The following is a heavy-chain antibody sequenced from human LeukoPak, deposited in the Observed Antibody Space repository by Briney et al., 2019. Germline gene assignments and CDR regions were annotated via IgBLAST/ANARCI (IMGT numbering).Heavy chain of an antibody. CDR2: TNHRGST. Sequence: PSETLSLTCAVYGGSFSGYYWSWIRQPPGKGLEWIGETNHRGSTNYNPSLKSRVTISVDTSKNQFSLKLSSVTAADTAVYYCARGGTYYYGSGSLTFDYWGQGTLVTVSS. CDR3: ARGGTYYYGSGSLTFDY. J-gene: IGHJ4*02. CDR1: GGSFSGYY. V-gene: IGHV4-34*01. D-gene: IGHD3-10*01.